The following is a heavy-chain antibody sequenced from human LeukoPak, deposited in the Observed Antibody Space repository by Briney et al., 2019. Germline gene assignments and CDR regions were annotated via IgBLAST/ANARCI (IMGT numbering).Heavy chain of an antibody. J-gene: IGHJ4*02. D-gene: IGHD6-19*01. CDR3: ASTYSSGYFDY. V-gene: IGHV5-51*01. Sequence: GESLKISCKGSGNSFTTYWIAWVRQMPGKGLEWMGIIYPGDSDTRYSPSFQGQVTISADKSISTAYLQWSSLKASDTAMYYCASTYSSGYFDYWGQGTLVTVSS. CDR2: IYPGDSDT. CDR1: GNSFTTYW.